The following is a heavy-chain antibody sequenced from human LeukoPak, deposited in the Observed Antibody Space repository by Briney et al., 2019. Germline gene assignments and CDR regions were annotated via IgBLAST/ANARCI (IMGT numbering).Heavy chain of an antibody. D-gene: IGHD3-22*01. CDR2: IYTSGST. Sequence: SQTLSLTCTVSGGSISSGSYYWSWIRQPAGKGLEWIGRIYTSGSTNYNPSLKSQVTISVDTSKNQFSLKLSSVTAADTAVYYCAREEGRTSYYYDSSGYYSYFDYWGQGTLVTVSS. CDR1: GGSISSGSYY. J-gene: IGHJ4*02. V-gene: IGHV4-61*02. CDR3: AREEGRTSYYYDSSGYYSYFDY.